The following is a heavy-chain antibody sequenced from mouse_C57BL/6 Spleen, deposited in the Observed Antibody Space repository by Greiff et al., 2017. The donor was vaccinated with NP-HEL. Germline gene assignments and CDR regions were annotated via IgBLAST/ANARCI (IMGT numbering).Heavy chain of an antibody. CDR1: GYTFTDYE. CDR2: IDPETGGT. Sequence: QVQLQQSGAELVRPGASVTLSCKASGYTFTDYEMHWVKQTPVHGLEWIGAIDPETGGTASNQKFKGKAILTADKSSSTAYMELRSLTSEDSAVYYFTRRNLLGAMDYWGQGTSVTVSS. D-gene: IGHD2-10*01. J-gene: IGHJ4*01. V-gene: IGHV1-15*01. CDR3: TRRNLLGAMDY.